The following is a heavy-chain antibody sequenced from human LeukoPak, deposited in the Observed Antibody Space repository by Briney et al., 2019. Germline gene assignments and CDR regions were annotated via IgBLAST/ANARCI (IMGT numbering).Heavy chain of an antibody. J-gene: IGHJ3*02. CDR3: AAYCGGDCYSQSRDAFDI. CDR1: GGSITTNSYY. CDR2: IYHRGTT. Sequence: SETLSLTCTVSGGSITTNSYYWAWIRQPPGKGLEWIGNIYHRGTTYYSPSLRSRLTISVDTSRNQFSLKLSSVTAADTAVYYCAAYCGGDCYSQSRDAFDIWGQGTMVTVSS. D-gene: IGHD2-21*02. V-gene: IGHV4-39*01.